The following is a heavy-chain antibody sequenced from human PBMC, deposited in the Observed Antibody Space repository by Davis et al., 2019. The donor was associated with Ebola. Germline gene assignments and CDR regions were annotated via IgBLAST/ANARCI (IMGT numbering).Heavy chain of an antibody. V-gene: IGHV3-33*01. CDR2: IWFDGSNE. CDR1: GFTFSDFA. Sequence: GESLKISCAASGFTFSDFAMHWVRQAPGKGLEWVAVIWFDGSNEYYADSVKGRFTISRDNSKNTLYLHMKSLRAEDTAVYYCAVGPARWGQGTLVTVSS. J-gene: IGHJ4*02. CDR3: AVGPAR.